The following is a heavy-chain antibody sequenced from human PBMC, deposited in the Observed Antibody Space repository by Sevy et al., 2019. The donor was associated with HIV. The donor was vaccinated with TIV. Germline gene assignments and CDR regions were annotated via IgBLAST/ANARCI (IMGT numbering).Heavy chain of an antibody. Sequence: GGSLRLSCAASGFTFSSYSMNWVRQAPGKGLEWVSYISSSSSTIYYADSVKGRFTISRDNAKNSLYLQMNSLRDEDTAVYYCARDLGYYGSGSYYGMDVWGQWTTVTVSS. D-gene: IGHD3-10*01. J-gene: IGHJ6*02. CDR3: ARDLGYYGSGSYYGMDV. CDR1: GFTFSSYS. CDR2: ISSSSSTI. V-gene: IGHV3-48*02.